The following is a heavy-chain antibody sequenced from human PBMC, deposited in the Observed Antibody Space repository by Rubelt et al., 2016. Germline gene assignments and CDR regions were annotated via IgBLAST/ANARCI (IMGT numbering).Heavy chain of an antibody. V-gene: IGHV1-18*01. Sequence: QVQLVQSGAEVKKPGASVKVSCKASGYTFTSYGISWVRQAPGQGLEWMGWISASNGNTNYARKLQGRVTMTNDTSTSKAYMELRSLRSDDTAGYYCASMYSSSWYRGWFDPWGQGTLVTVSS. CDR1: GYTFTSYG. D-gene: IGHD6-13*01. CDR3: ASMYSSSWYRGWFDP. CDR2: ISASNGNT. J-gene: IGHJ5*02.